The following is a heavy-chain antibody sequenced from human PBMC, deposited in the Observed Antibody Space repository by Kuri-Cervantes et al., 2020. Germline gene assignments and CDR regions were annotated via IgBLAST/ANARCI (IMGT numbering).Heavy chain of an antibody. Sequence: GESLKISCAASGFTVSSNYMGWVRQAPGKGLEWVSVVYSGGSTYYADSVEGRFTISRHNAKNSLYLQMNSLRDEDTAVYYCASVTAVADPVTARETLDIWGQGTMVTVSS. J-gene: IGHJ3*02. V-gene: IGHV3-66*01. CDR1: GFTVSSNY. D-gene: IGHD6-19*01. CDR2: VYSGGST. CDR3: ASVTAVADPVTARETLDI.